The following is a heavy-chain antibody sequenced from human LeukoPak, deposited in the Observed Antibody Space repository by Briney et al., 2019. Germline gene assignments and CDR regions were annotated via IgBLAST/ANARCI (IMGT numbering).Heavy chain of an antibody. CDR1: SFTISSYA. J-gene: IGHJ4*02. CDR2: LSGSSGST. V-gene: IGHV3-23*01. D-gene: IGHD3-10*01. CDR3: ANMEGALDY. Sequence: PGGSLTLSCAASSFTISSYARSWVRQAPGQGLKWVSALSGSSGSTYYADSVKGRFTISRDNSKNTLYLQMNSLRAEDRAVYYCANMEGALDYWGQGTLVPVSS.